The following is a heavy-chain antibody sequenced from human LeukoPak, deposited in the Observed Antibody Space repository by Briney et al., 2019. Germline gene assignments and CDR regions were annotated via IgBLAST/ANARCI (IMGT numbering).Heavy chain of an antibody. D-gene: IGHD5-24*01. Sequence: ASVKVSCKASGYTFTSYYMHWVRQAPGQGLEWTGIINPSGGSTSYAQKFQGRVTMTRDMSTSTVYMELSSLRSEDTAVYYCARDILRRWLQRGSDYMDVWGKGTTVTVSS. CDR1: GYTFTSYY. V-gene: IGHV1-46*01. CDR3: ARDILRRWLQRGSDYMDV. CDR2: INPSGGST. J-gene: IGHJ6*03.